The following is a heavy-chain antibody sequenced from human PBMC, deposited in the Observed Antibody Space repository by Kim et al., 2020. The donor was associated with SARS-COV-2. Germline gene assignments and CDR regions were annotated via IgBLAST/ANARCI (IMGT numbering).Heavy chain of an antibody. J-gene: IGHJ6*02. Sequence: GGSLRLSCAASGFTFSSYGMHWVRQAPGKGLEWVAVIWYDGSNKHYTDSVKGRFTISRDNSKSTLYLQVKSLGAEDTAVYYCARDEGYYYGSGSYVFLDYYAMDVGGRGTTVTVSS. CDR3: ARDEGYYYGSGSYVFLDYYAMDV. D-gene: IGHD3-10*01. CDR2: IWYDGSNK. CDR1: GFTFSSYG. V-gene: IGHV3-33*01.